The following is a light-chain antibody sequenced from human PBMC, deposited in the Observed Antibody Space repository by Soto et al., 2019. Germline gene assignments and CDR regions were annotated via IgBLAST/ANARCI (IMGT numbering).Light chain of an antibody. V-gene: IGKV4-1*01. J-gene: IGKJ3*01. CDR3: QQYFSAPFT. CDR1: QSVLYSSINKNY. CDR2: WAS. Sequence: DIVMTQSPDSLAVSLGERATINCKSSQSVLYSSINKNYLAWYQQKPGQPPRLLIYWASGRESGVPDRFSDSGSGTDFTLTISSLQAEDVAVYYCQQYFSAPFTFGPGTKVDIK.